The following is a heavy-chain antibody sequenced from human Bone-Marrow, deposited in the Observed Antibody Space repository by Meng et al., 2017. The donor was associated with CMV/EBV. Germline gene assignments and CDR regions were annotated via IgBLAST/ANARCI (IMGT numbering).Heavy chain of an antibody. J-gene: IGHJ4*02. Sequence: SGYSFTSYWIGWVRQMPGKGLEWMGIIYPGDSDTRYSPSFQGQVTISADKSISTAYLQWSSLKASDTAMYYCARHVTDIVATTEIDYWGQGTLVTVSS. CDR2: IYPGDSDT. CDR3: ARHVTDIVATTEIDY. V-gene: IGHV5-51*01. D-gene: IGHD5-12*01. CDR1: GYSFTSYW.